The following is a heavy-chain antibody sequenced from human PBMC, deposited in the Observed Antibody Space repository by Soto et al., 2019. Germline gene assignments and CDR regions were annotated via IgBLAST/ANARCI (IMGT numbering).Heavy chain of an antibody. CDR3: ARGATVTQYDY. CDR2: GSYSGTT. J-gene: IGHJ4*02. D-gene: IGHD4-17*01. CDR1: GVSVNSGSFY. Sequence: QVQLQESGPGLVKHSETLSLTCTVSGVSVNSGSFYWAWIRQPPGKGLEWIGFGSYSGTTNYKPSLKSRVTISVDTSRSQISLKVTSLTAADTAVYYCARGATVTQYDYWGQGTLVTVSS. V-gene: IGHV4-61*01.